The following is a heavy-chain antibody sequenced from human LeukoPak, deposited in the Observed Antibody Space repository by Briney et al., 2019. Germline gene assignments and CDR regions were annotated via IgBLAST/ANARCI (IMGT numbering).Heavy chain of an antibody. D-gene: IGHD3-22*01. V-gene: IGHV4-59*01. Sequence: MSLETLSLTCTVSGGSLSIYYWSWIRPPPGKGLEWIGDIYYSGFTNYNPSLQSRVTISVDTSNHQFSLTLISVTAADTGVYYCARVGNDYDSSGLWDPFDYWGQGTLVTVSS. CDR1: GGSLSIYY. CDR2: IYYSGFT. J-gene: IGHJ4*02. CDR3: ARVGNDYDSSGLWDPFDY.